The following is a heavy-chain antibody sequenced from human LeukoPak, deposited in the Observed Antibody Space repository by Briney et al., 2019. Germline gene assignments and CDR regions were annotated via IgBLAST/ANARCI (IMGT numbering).Heavy chain of an antibody. J-gene: IGHJ6*02. V-gene: IGHV1-18*01. D-gene: IGHD5-24*01. CDR2: ISIYNGNT. CDR3: ARVGRLEVEMATIRPWDYYYYGMDV. Sequence: ASGTLSCKASGYTFTSYGISWVRHAPGQGLEWMGWISIYNGNTNYAQKLQGRVTMTTDTSTSTAYMELRSLRSDDTAVYYCARVGRLEVEMATIRPWDYYYYGMDVWGQGTTVTVSS. CDR1: GYTFTSYG.